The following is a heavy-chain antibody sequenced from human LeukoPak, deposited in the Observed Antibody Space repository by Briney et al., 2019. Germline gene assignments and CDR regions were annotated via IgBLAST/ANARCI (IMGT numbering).Heavy chain of an antibody. Sequence: PGGSLRLSCAASGFTFSAYTMSWVRQAPGNGLEWVSSITTSSDYKYYADSLRGRLTISRDNAKNSLFLQMNSLRGDDTAVYYCARDPAATPLDYWGQGILVTVSS. V-gene: IGHV3-21*01. CDR1: GFTFSAYT. CDR3: ARDPAATPLDY. CDR2: ITTSSDYK. D-gene: IGHD6-13*01. J-gene: IGHJ4*02.